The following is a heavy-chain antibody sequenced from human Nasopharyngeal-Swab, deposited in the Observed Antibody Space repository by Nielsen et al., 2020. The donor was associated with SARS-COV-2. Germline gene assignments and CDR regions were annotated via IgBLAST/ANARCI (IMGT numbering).Heavy chain of an antibody. CDR1: GFTFDDYG. CDR3: AKVGGGIPDDAFDI. J-gene: IGHJ3*02. V-gene: IGHV3-20*04. D-gene: IGHD1-14*01. CDR2: INWNGGST. Sequence: GESLKISCAASGFTFDDYGMSWVRQAPGKGLEWVSGINWNGGSTGYADSVKGRFTISRDNAKNSLYLQMNSLRAEDTALYYCAKVGGGIPDDAFDIWGQGTMVTVSS.